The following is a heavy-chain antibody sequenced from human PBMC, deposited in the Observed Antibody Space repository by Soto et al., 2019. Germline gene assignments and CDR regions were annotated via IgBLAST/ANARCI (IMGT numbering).Heavy chain of an antibody. V-gene: IGHV3-30-3*01. CDR2: ISYDGSNK. Sequence: GALRLSCSAPGFTFSSYSFHRVRQAPGKGLEWVAVISYDGSNKYYADSVKGRFTISRDNSKDTLYLQMNSLRAEDTAVYYCARDQGGFDYWGQGTLVTVSS. CDR1: GFTFSSYS. J-gene: IGHJ4*02. CDR3: ARDQGGFDY.